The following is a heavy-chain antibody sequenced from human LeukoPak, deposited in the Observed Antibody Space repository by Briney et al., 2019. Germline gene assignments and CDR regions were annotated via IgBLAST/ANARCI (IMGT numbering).Heavy chain of an antibody. J-gene: IGHJ5*02. CDR1: GGTFSSYA. CDR3: ARAEVPAANGWFDP. Sequence: ASVKVSCKASGGTFSSYAISWVRQAPGQGLEWMGRIIPILGIANYAQKLQGRVTMTTDTSTSTAYMELRSLRSDDTAVYYCARAEVPAANGWFDPWGQGTLVTVSS. V-gene: IGHV1-69*04. CDR2: IIPILGIA. D-gene: IGHD2-2*01.